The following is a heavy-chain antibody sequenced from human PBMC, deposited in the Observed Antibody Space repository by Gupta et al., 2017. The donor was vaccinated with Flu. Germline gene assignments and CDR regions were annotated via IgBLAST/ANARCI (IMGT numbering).Heavy chain of an antibody. D-gene: IGHD3-3*01. V-gene: IGHV3-33*01. J-gene: IGHJ4*02. CDR2: IWFDGYNK. CDR1: GFTFNSYG. Sequence: QVQLVESGGGVVQPGRSLRLSCATSGFTFNSYGMHWVRQAPGKGLEWVAVIWFDGYNKYYADSVKGRFTISRDNSKNTLFLQMNSLRAEDTAVYYCARATSEYYDFWSGLDYWGQGTLVTVSS. CDR3: ARATSEYYDFWSGLDY.